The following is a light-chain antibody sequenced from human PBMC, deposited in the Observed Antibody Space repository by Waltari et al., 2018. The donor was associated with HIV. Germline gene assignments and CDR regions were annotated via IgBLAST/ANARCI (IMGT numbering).Light chain of an antibody. CDR3: SSFTTSSTLI. CDR2: EVS. V-gene: IGLV2-18*02. Sequence: QSALTQPPSVSGSPGQPVTISCTGTSSDVGTYNRVSWYQQPPGTAPKVVIYEVSNRPSGVPDRFSGSKSGNTASLTISGLQAEDEADYYCSSFTTSSTLIFGGGTRLTVL. CDR1: SSDVGTYNR. J-gene: IGLJ2*01.